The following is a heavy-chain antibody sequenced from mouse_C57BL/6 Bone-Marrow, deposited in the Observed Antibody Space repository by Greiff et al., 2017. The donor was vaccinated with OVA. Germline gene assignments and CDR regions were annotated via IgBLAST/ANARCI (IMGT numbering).Heavy chain of an antibody. CDR1: GYSITSDY. Sequence: EVQLQESGPGLAKPSQTLSLTCSVTGYSITSDYWNWIRKFPGNKLEYMGYISSSGSTYYNPSLKSRISITRETSKNQYSLQLNSVTTEDTAQYYCARFYDCDPDLYYAMDYWGQGTSVTVSS. CDR3: ARFYDCDPDLYYAMDY. V-gene: IGHV3-8*01. J-gene: IGHJ4*01. D-gene: IGHD2-3*01. CDR2: ISSSGST.